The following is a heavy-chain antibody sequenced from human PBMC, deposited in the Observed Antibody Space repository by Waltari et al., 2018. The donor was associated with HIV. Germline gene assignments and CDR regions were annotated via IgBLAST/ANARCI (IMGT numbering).Heavy chain of an antibody. D-gene: IGHD3-9*01. V-gene: IGHV3-30*18. Sequence: QVQLVEYGGGGVQPRRSLRLSCAASVFHFRSYGMQSGRQAPGKGLEWVAVISYDGSNKYYVDSVKGRFTISRDNSKNTLYLQMNSLRAEDTAVYYCAKDRQKIGYYDILTGYLDYWGQGTLVTVSS. CDR1: VFHFRSYG. CDR3: AKDRQKIGYYDILTGYLDY. CDR2: ISYDGSNK. J-gene: IGHJ4*02.